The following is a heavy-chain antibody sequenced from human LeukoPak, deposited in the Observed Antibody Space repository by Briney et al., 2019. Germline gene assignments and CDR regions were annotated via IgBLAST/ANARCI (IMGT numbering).Heavy chain of an antibody. D-gene: IGHD6-19*01. J-gene: IGHJ4*02. CDR3: ARLWTVDGNFFDF. V-gene: IGHV4-34*01. Sequence: SETLSLTCTVYGGSFNAYYWTWIRQPPGKGLEWIGSIYYSGNTYYNPSLKSRVTISVDTSKNQFSLKLSSVTAADTAVYYCARLWTVDGNFFDFWGQGTLVTVSS. CDR1: GGSFNAYY. CDR2: IYYSGNT.